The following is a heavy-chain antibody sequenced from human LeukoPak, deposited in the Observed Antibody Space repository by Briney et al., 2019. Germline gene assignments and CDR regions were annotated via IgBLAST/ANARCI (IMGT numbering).Heavy chain of an antibody. J-gene: IGHJ3*02. CDR3: AKTGDYFDSTDYYRPDAFDI. CDR2: ISGSGSMT. CDR1: GITFRIYA. Sequence: GGSLRLSCAGSGITFRIYAMTWVRQAPGKGLEWVSAISGSGSMTYYADSVKGRFTISRDKTNNTLYLQMNSLRAEDTALYYCAKTGDYFDSTDYYRPDAFDIWGQGTMVTVSS. D-gene: IGHD3-22*01. V-gene: IGHV3-23*01.